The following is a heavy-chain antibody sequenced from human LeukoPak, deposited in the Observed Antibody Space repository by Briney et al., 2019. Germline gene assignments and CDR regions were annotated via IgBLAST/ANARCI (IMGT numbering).Heavy chain of an antibody. CDR1: GFTFSR. Sequence: GGSLRLSCAASGFTFSRMSWVRQAPGKGLEWVANINQDGSEKYYADSVKGRFTISRDNAEKSLYLQMNSLRAEDTAVYYCARGSRYHDWLSPLDSWGQGTLVTVSS. CDR2: INQDGSEK. V-gene: IGHV3-7*04. J-gene: IGHJ4*02. D-gene: IGHD3-9*01. CDR3: ARGSRYHDWLSPLDS.